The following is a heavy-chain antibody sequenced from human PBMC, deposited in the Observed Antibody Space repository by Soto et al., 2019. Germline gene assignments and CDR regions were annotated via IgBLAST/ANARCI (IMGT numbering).Heavy chain of an antibody. V-gene: IGHV4-59*01. CDR3: ARAGIAAASVYYYYVMDV. J-gene: IGHJ6*02. CDR2: IYYSGST. D-gene: IGHD6-13*01. Sequence: PSETLSLTCTVSGGSISSYYWSWIRQPPGKGLEWIGYIYYSGSTNYNPSLKSRVTISVDTSKNQFSLKLSSVTAADTAVYYCARAGIAAASVYYYYVMDVWGQGTTVTVSS. CDR1: GGSISSYY.